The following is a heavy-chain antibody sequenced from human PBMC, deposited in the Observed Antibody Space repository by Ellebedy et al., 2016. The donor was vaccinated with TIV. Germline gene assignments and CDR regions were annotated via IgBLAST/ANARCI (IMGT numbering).Heavy chain of an antibody. CDR1: GFIFSTYG. CDR2: IWYDGGNK. Sequence: PGGSLRLSCEASGFIFSTYGMHWVRQAPGKGLEWVAFIWYDGGNKYYADSVKGRFTISRDNSKNTLYLQMNNRGAEDTAVCYRARNRHVERGDSLDYWGQGTLVTVSS. D-gene: IGHD2-21*02. CDR3: ARNRHVERGDSLDY. V-gene: IGHV3-33*01. J-gene: IGHJ4*02.